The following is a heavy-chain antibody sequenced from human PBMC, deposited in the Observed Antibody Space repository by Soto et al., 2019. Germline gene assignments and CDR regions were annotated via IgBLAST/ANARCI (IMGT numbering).Heavy chain of an antibody. CDR3: ARDMGGYYFEPNDY. V-gene: IGHV1-18*01. CDR1: GYTFTSYG. CDR2: ISGNNVNT. J-gene: IGHJ4*02. D-gene: IGHD3-22*01. Sequence: QVQLVQSGAEVKKPGASVKVSCKASGYTFTSYGISWVRQAPGQVLEWMAWISGNNVNTNYAQRLQGRVTLTTDTSTSTAYMELTSLRSDDTAVYYCARDMGGYYFEPNDYWGQGTLVTVSS.